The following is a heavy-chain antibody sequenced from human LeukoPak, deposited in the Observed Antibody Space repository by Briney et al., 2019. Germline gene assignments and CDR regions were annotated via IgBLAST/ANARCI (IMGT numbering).Heavy chain of an antibody. D-gene: IGHD3-9*01. J-gene: IGHJ3*02. CDR1: GFTFDDYA. CDR2: ISWNSGSI. CDR3: AKDRFPNTLRALFDI. Sequence: PGGSLRLSCAASGFTFDDYAMHWVRQAPGKGLEWVSGISWNSGSIDYADSVKGRFTISRDNAKNSLYLQMNSLRAEDMALYYCAKDRFPNTLRALFDIWGQGTMVTVSS. V-gene: IGHV3-9*03.